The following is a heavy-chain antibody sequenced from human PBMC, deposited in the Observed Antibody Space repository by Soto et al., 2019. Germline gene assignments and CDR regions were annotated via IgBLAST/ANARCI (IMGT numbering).Heavy chain of an antibody. J-gene: IGHJ6*02. Sequence: AAKVCCKAAGYGFTSSAVRSVRQARGQRPEWIGWIVVGSGNTNYAQKFQERVTITRDMSTSTAYMELSSLRAEDTAVYYCAKDVVPAAPDYYYYYGMDVWGQGTTVT. CDR3: AKDVVPAAPDYYYYYGMDV. V-gene: IGHV1-58*01. CDR2: IVVGSGNT. CDR1: GYGFTSSA. D-gene: IGHD2-2*01.